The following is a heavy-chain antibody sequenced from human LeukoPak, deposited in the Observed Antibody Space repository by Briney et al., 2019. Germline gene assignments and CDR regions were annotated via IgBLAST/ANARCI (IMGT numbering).Heavy chain of an antibody. CDR2: ISKSSPNT. J-gene: IGHJ4*02. Sequence: GGSLRLSCTASGFTLSSHAMSWVRQAPGKGLEWVSGISKSSPNTYYADSVRGRFTVSRDSSKNTLYLQMNSLRVDDTAVYYCAKAWRYSSDLDYWGQGTLVTVSS. D-gene: IGHD6-19*01. CDR3: AKAWRYSSDLDY. CDR1: GFTLSSHA. V-gene: IGHV3-23*01.